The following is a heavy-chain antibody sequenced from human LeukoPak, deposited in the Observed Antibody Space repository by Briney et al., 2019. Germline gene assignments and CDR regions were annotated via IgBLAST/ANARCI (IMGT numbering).Heavy chain of an antibody. Sequence: GGSLRLSCAASGFTFSSYDMHWVRQATGKGLEWVSAIGTAGDTYYPGFVKGRFTISRENAKNSLYLQMNSLRAGDTAVYYCARGGAPYDFWSGNYYYYGMDVWGQGTTVTVSS. CDR2: IGTAGDT. D-gene: IGHD3-3*01. J-gene: IGHJ6*02. V-gene: IGHV3-13*01. CDR1: GFTFSSYD. CDR3: ARGGAPYDFWSGNYYYYGMDV.